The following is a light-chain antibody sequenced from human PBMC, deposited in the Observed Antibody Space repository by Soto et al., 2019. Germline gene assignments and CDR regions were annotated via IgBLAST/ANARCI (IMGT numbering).Light chain of an antibody. J-gene: IGKJ4*01. CDR2: GAS. CDR3: QQYNNWPLT. Sequence: EIVMTQSPATLSVSPGERATLSCRASQSVSSNLAWYQQKPGQAPRLLIYGASTRATGIPARFSGSGSGTEFTLTITSLQSEDFAVYYCQQYNNWPLTLGGGTKVDTK. CDR1: QSVSSN. V-gene: IGKV3-15*01.